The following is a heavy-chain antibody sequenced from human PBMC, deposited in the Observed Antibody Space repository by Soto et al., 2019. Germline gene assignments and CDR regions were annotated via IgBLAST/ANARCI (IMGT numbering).Heavy chain of an antibody. Sequence: QVQLLESGGGVVQPGRSLRLSCAASGFTFSSYAMHCVRQAPGKGLEWVAVISYDGSNKYYADSVKGRFTISRDKSKNKLSLQMNSLRAEATAVYYCARGYRSGWYGLTPPPWHWFDPWCQGTMVTDSS. CDR3: ARGYRSGWYGLTPPPWHWFDP. CDR1: GFTFSSYA. D-gene: IGHD6-19*01. V-gene: IGHV3-30-3*01. J-gene: IGHJ5*02. CDR2: ISYDGSNK.